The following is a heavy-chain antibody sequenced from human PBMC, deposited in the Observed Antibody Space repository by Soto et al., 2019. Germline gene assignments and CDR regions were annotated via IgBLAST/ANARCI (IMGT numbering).Heavy chain of an antibody. D-gene: IGHD6-19*01. CDR3: ARVHVMVVAGSTFDY. CDR2: IYHGGTT. CDR1: GGSISSYY. J-gene: IGHJ4*01. Sequence: PSETLSLTCTVSGGSISSYYWAWIRQPPGKGPEWIASIYHGGTTFYNPSLKSRITISVDTSNNQFSLKLTSVTAADTAVYYCARVHVMVVAGSTFDYWGHGTLVTVSS. V-gene: IGHV4-38-2*02.